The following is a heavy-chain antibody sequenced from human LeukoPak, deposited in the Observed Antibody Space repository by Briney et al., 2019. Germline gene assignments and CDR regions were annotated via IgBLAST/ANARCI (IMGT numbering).Heavy chain of an antibody. CDR3: VKSGYSTLSDVDY. D-gene: IGHD5-12*01. J-gene: IGHJ4*02. Sequence: PGGSLRLSCSVSGFTFSAYGMHWVRQAPGKGLEFLSSVNTNGGSTYHADSVKGRFTISRDNSKSTLYLQMRSLRPEDTAVYYCVKSGYSTLSDVDYWGQGTLVTVSS. V-gene: IGHV3-64D*09. CDR2: VNTNGGST. CDR1: GFTFSAYG.